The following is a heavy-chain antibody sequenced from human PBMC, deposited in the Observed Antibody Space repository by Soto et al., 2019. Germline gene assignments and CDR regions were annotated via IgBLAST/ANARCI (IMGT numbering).Heavy chain of an antibody. CDR3: ARSRRNWNYVNYFDY. CDR1: GGTFSSYA. Sequence: QVQLVQSGAEVQKPGSSVKVSCKASGGTFSSYAISWVRQAPGQGLEWMGGIIPIFGTANYAQKFQGRVTITADESTSTAYMELSSPRSEDTAVYYCARSRRNWNYVNYFDYWGQGTLVTVSS. D-gene: IGHD1-7*01. V-gene: IGHV1-69*01. J-gene: IGHJ4*02. CDR2: IIPIFGTA.